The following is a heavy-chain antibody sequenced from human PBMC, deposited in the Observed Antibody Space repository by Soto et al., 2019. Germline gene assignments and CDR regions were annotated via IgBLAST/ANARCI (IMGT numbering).Heavy chain of an antibody. CDR2: INHSGST. CDR3: ARGPYSGYFDY. D-gene: IGHD1-26*01. Sequence: ETLSLTCAVYGGSFSGYYWSWIRQPPGKGLEWIGEINHSGSTNYNPSLKSRVTISVDTSKNQFSLKLSSVTAADTAVYYCARGPYSGYFDYWGQGTLVTVSS. CDR1: GGSFSGYY. V-gene: IGHV4-34*01. J-gene: IGHJ4*02.